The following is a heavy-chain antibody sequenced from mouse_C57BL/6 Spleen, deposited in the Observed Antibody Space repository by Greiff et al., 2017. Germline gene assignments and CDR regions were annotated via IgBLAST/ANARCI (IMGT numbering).Heavy chain of an antibody. CDR3: ARGGERRDYYAMDY. CDR2: INPNNGGT. V-gene: IGHV1-26*01. Sequence: EVQLQQSGPELVKPGASVKISCKASGYTFTDYYMNWVKQSHGKSLEWIGDINPNNGGTSYNQKFKGKATLTVDKSSSTAYMELRSLTSEDSAVYYCARGGERRDYYAMDYWGQGTSVTVSS. J-gene: IGHJ4*01. D-gene: IGHD2-12*01. CDR1: GYTFTDYY.